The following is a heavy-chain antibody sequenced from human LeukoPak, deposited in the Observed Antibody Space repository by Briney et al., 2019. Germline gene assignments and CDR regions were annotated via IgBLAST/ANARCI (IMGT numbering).Heavy chain of an antibody. D-gene: IGHD5-24*01. CDR3: ARSTQLPSEYFNGMDV. CDR1: GYAFRTYG. J-gene: IGHJ6*02. CDR2: ISVYNDDT. Sequence: ASVKVSCKASGYAFRTYGISWVRQAVGHGLEWMGWISVYNDDTHYAQKFQGRLSMTTDTSRSTVYMELRSLRSDDTAVYFCARSTQLPSEYFNGMDVWGQGTTVTVSS. V-gene: IGHV1-18*01.